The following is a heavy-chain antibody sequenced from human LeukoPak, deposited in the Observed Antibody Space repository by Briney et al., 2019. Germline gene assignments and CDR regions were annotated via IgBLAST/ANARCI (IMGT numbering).Heavy chain of an antibody. D-gene: IGHD3-10*01. Sequence: SETLSLTCAVSGGSINNSYWNWIRQPPGKGLEWIGYIYYSEGTKYNPSLKSRVTISVDTSKNQFSLKLTSVTAADTAVYYCARGDPVRGNAFDMWGQGTVVTVSS. CDR1: GGSINNSY. J-gene: IGHJ3*02. CDR2: IYYSEGT. CDR3: ARGDPVRGNAFDM. V-gene: IGHV4-59*01.